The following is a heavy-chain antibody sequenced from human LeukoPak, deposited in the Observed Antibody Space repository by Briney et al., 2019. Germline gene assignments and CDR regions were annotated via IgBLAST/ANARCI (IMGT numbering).Heavy chain of an antibody. CDR2: VYYSGST. CDR3: ARLSENKVDDAFDI. V-gene: IGHV4-59*08. CDR1: GVSLSSHY. J-gene: IGHJ3*02. D-gene: IGHD2/OR15-2a*01. Sequence: SETLSLTCSVSGVSLSSHYWTWIRQPPGKGLEYIGYVYYSGSTNYNPFLRGRLTISMDTSQSQFSLKLRSVTAADTAVYYCARLSENKVDDAFDIWGRGTMVTVSA.